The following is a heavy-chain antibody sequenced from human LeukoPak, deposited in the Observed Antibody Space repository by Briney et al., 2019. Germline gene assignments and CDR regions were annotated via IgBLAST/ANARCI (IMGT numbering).Heavy chain of an antibody. CDR3: ARDGYYYDSSGYYYPYYFDY. D-gene: IGHD3-22*01. CDR2: INHSGST. J-gene: IGHJ4*02. V-gene: IGHV4-34*01. CDR1: GGSFSGYY. Sequence: PSETLSLTCAVYGGSFSGYYWSWIRQPPGKGLEWIGEINHSGSTNYNPSLKSRVTMSVDTSKNQFSLKLSSVTAADTAVYYCARDGYYYDSSGYYYPYYFDYWGQGTLVTVSS.